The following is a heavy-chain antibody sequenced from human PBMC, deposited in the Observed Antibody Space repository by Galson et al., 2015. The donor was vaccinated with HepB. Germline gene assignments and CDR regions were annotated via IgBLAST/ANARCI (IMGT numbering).Heavy chain of an antibody. J-gene: IGHJ4*02. CDR3: AKDGGYSNQPFDY. CDR1: GGSISNFH. Sequence: SETLSLTCTVSGGSISNFHWSWIRQSAGKGLEWIGRIYTSGSTNHNPSLKSRVTMSVDTSKNQFSLNLSSVTATDTAVYYCAKDGGYSNQPFDYWGQGTLVTVSS. D-gene: IGHD6-13*01. V-gene: IGHV4-4*07. CDR2: IYTSGST.